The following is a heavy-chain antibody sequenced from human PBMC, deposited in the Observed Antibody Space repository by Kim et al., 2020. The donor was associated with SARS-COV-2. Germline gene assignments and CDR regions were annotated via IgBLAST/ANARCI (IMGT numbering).Heavy chain of an antibody. Sequence: GGSLRLSCAASGFTFSSYAMHWVRQAPGKGLEWVAVISYDGSNKYYVDSVKGRFTISRDNSKNTLYLQMNSLRAEDTAVYYCARERFIAAAGLDYWGQGTLVTVSS. J-gene: IGHJ4*02. CDR3: ARERFIAAAGLDY. CDR2: ISYDGSNK. V-gene: IGHV3-30*04. D-gene: IGHD6-13*01. CDR1: GFTFSSYA.